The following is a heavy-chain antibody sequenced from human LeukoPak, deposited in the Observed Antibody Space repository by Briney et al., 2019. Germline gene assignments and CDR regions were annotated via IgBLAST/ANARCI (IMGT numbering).Heavy chain of an antibody. D-gene: IGHD3-10*01. V-gene: IGHV4-4*07. CDR3: ARTSIWFGELLGFDY. J-gene: IGHJ4*02. CDR2: IYTSGST. Sequence: PSETLSLTCTVSGGSISSYYWSWIRQPAGKGLEWIGRIYTSGSTNYNPSLKSRVTISVDTSKNQFSLKLSSVTAADTAVYYCARTSIWFGELLGFDYWGQGTLVTVSS. CDR1: GGSISSYY.